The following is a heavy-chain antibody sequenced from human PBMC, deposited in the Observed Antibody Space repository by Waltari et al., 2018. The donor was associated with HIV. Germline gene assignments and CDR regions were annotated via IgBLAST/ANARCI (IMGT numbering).Heavy chain of an antibody. CDR2: ISHSGYT. CDR1: GDSVTSGDTF. V-gene: IGHV4-39*01. D-gene: IGHD3-10*01. Sequence: QLQLQESGPGLVKPSETLSLTCSVSGDSVTSGDTFWDWVRQRPGKGLAWVATISHSGYTYYTPPRRSRVPVSVDTAMNRFSLKMRSVAAAETAVYFCARHTLLGRVGRIDPWGQGILVTVSS. J-gene: IGHJ5*02. CDR3: ARHTLLGRVGRIDP.